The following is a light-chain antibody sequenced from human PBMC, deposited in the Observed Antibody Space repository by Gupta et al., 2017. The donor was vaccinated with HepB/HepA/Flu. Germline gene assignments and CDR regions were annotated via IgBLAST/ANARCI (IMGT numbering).Light chain of an antibody. Sequence: EIVLPQSPATLSLSPGERATLSCRASQTVSSYVAWYQQKPGQAPRRLIYDASNRATGIPARFSGSGSGTDFTLTISSLEPEDFAVYYCQQRASWPLTFGGGTKVEIK. CDR1: QTVSSY. CDR3: QQRASWPLT. V-gene: IGKV3-11*01. J-gene: IGKJ4*01. CDR2: DAS.